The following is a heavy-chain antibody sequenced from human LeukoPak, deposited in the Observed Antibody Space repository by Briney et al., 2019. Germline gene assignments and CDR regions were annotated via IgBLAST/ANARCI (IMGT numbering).Heavy chain of an antibody. CDR1: GYTFTNFG. V-gene: IGHV1-18*01. J-gene: IGHJ4*02. Sequence: GASVKVSCKASGYTFTNFGISWVRQAPGQGLEWMGWISTYKGNTNCAQKLQDRVTMTTDTSTTTAYMELRSLRSDDTAVYYCARDLQDYDSSGLIWWGQGTLVTVSS. CDR2: ISTYKGNT. CDR3: ARDLQDYDSSGLIW. D-gene: IGHD3-22*01.